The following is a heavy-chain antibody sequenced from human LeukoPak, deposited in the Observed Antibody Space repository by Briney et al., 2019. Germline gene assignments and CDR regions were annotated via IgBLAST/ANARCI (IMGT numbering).Heavy chain of an antibody. J-gene: IGHJ4*02. CDR2: ISYSGST. D-gene: IGHD7-27*01. Sequence: SETLSLTCTVSGGSIGNHCWDWIRQPPGKGLEWVGSISYSGSTHYNPSLWSRVAVSVDTSKNQFSLEVRSVTAADTAVYYCARRPLGYWDYWGQGTLVTVSS. CDR1: GGSIGNHC. CDR3: ARRPLGYWDY. V-gene: IGHV4-39*01.